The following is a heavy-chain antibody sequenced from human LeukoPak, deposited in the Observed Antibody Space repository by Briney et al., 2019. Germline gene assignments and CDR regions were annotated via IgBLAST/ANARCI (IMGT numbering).Heavy chain of an antibody. D-gene: IGHD6-13*01. V-gene: IGHV3-23*01. J-gene: IGHJ6*02. CDR1: GFTVSSNY. CDR2: ISGSGGST. CDR3: AKDQYSSSWYEPPGLYYGMDV. Sequence: GGSLRLSCAASGFTVSSNYMSWVRQAPGKGLEWVSAISGSGGSTYYADSVKGRFTISRDNSKNTLYLQMNSLRAEDTAVYYCAKDQYSSSWYEPPGLYYGMDVWGQGTTVTVSS.